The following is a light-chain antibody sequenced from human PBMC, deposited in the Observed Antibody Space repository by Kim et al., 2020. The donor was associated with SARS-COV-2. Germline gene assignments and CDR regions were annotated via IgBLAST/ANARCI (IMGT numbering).Light chain of an antibody. Sequence: QSITISCTGTCSDVGAYNYVSWYQQYPGPAPQLIIYDVNNRPSGVSNRFSGSKSGNTASLTISGLQAEDEADYYCSSVTTSSSPYVFGTGTQLTVL. CDR2: DVN. CDR1: CSDVGAYNY. J-gene: IGLJ1*01. CDR3: SSVTTSSSPYV. V-gene: IGLV2-14*03.